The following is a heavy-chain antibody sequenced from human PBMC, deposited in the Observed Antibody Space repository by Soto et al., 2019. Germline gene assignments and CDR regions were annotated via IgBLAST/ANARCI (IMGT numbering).Heavy chain of an antibody. CDR2: ISAYNGNT. CDR1: GYTFTSYG. CDR3: ARDPPALYSSSWYNWFDP. J-gene: IGHJ5*02. D-gene: IGHD6-13*01. V-gene: IGHV1-18*01. Sequence: GASVKVSCKASGYTFTSYGISWVRQAPGQGLEWMGWISAYNGNTNYAQKLQGRVTMTTDTSTSTAYMELRSLRSDDTAVYYCARDPPALYSSSWYNWFDPWGQGTLVTVSS.